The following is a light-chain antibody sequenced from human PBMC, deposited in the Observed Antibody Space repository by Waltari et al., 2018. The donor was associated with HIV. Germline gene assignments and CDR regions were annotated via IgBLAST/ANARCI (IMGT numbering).Light chain of an antibody. Sequence: QSALTQPRSVSGSPGQSVTISCSGASSDVGGYNYVSWYKQHPGQAPKVMMYEVNKRPLGVPDRCSGSKSGDTVTLTSAGVQAEDEDDYYGCSDTGTYTFVFGGGTKLTVL. CDR2: EVN. V-gene: IGLV2-11*01. CDR3: CSDTGTYTFV. J-gene: IGLJ2*01. CDR1: SSDVGGYNY.